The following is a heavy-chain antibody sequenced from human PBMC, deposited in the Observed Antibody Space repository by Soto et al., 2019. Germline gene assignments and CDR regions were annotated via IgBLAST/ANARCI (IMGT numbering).Heavy chain of an antibody. V-gene: IGHV1-18*01. CDR3: ARGTMVRGVISYYGMDV. CDR2: ISAYNGNT. J-gene: IGHJ6*02. D-gene: IGHD3-10*01. CDR1: GYTFTTYG. Sequence: GASVKVSCKASGYTFTTYGINWVRQAPGQGLEWTGWISAYNGNTNYAQKLQGRVTMTTDTSTSTAYMELRSLRSDDTAVYYCARGTMVRGVISYYGMDVWGQGTTVTVSS.